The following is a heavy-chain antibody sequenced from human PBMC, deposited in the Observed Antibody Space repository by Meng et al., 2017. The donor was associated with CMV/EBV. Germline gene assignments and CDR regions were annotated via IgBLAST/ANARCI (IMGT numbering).Heavy chain of an antibody. J-gene: IGHJ6*02. CDR3: ARESGILSSGRFLEWLLFRPPYGMDV. CDR2: INWNGGST. Sequence: GESLKISCAASGFTFDDYGMSWVRQAPGKGLEWVSGINWNGGSTGYADSVKGRFPISRDNAKNSLYLQMNSLRAEDTALYYCARESGILSSGRFLEWLLFRPPYGMDVWGQGTTVTVSS. D-gene: IGHD3-3*01. CDR1: GFTFDDYG. V-gene: IGHV3-20*04.